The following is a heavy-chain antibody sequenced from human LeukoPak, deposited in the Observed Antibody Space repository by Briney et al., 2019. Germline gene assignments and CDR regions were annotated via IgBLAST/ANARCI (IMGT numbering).Heavy chain of an antibody. D-gene: IGHD6-13*01. J-gene: IGHJ3*02. CDR3: AKDRSSSSWFDGYDI. Sequence: GGSLRLSCAASGFTFSDYYMSWIRQAPGKGLEWVSAISGSGGTTYYADSVKGRLTISRDNSKNTLFLQMNSLRAEDTAVYYCAKDRSSSSWFDGYDIWGQGTMVTVSS. CDR1: GFTFSDYY. CDR2: ISGSGGTT. V-gene: IGHV3-23*01.